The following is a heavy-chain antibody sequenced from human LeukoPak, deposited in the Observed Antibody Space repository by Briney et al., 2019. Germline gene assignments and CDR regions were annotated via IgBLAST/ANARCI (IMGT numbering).Heavy chain of an antibody. V-gene: IGHV3-11*01. CDR1: GFTFSDYY. CDR2: ISSSGSTI. D-gene: IGHD5-12*01. CDR3: ARRRGGYDDAFDI. J-gene: IGHJ3*02. Sequence: GVSLRLFCAASGFTFSDYYMSWIRQAPGKGLEGVSYISSSGSTIYYADSVKGRFTISRDNAKNTLYLQMNSLRAEDTAVYYCARRRGGYDDAFDIWGQGTMVTVSS.